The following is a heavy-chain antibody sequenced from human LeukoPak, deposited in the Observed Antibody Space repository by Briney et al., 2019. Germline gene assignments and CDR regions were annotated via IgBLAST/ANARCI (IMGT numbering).Heavy chain of an antibody. J-gene: IGHJ3*02. V-gene: IGHV4-39*07. CDR3: ARAGCGGGSCYQSRGAFDI. CDR2: IYYSGST. D-gene: IGHD2-15*01. Sequence: SSETLSLTCTVSGGSISNSNYYWGWIRQPPGKGLEWIGNIYYSGSTYYNPSLKSRVTISVDTSKNQFSLKLSSVTAADTAVYYCARAGCGGGSCYQSRGAFDIWGQGTMVTVSS. CDR1: GGSISNSNYY.